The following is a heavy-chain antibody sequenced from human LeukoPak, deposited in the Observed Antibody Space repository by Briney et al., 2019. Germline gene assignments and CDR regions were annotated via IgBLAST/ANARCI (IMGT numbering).Heavy chain of an antibody. CDR3: ARDWDYSREYDVFDI. CDR1: GYTFTSFG. CDR2: IGTYRGNT. J-gene: IGHJ3*02. Sequence: ASVKVSCKASGYTFTSFGISWARQAPGQGLEWMGWIGTYRGNTNYAQKVKGRVTMTTDTSTSTAYMELRNLRSDDTAVYYCARDWDYSREYDVFDIWGQGTMVTVSS. V-gene: IGHV1-18*01. D-gene: IGHD6-13*01.